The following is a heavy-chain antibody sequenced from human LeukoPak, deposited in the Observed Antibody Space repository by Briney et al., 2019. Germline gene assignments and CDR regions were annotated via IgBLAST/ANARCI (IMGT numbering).Heavy chain of an antibody. V-gene: IGHV4-34*09. CDR3: AREFPGIAAAGAFDY. D-gene: IGHD6-13*01. CDR2: IYYSGST. Sequence: SETLSLTCAVYGGSFSGYYWSWIRQPPGKGLEWIGYIYYSGSTYYNPSLKSRVTISVDTSKNQFSLKLSSVTAADTAVYYCAREFPGIAAAGAFDYWGQGTLVTVSS. CDR1: GGSFSGYY. J-gene: IGHJ4*02.